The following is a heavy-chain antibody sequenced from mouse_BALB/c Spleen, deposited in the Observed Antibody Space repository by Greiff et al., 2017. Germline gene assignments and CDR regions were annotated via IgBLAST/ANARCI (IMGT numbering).Heavy chain of an antibody. J-gene: IGHJ4*01. CDR3: ARGDGYTYYYAMDY. CDR2: ISDGGSYT. V-gene: IGHV5-4*02. Sequence: EVMLVESGGGLVKPGGSLKLSCAASGFTFSDYYMYWVRQTPEKRLEWVATISDGGSYTYYPDSVKGRFTISRDNAKNNLYLQMSSLKSEDTAMYYCARGDGYTYYYAMDYWGQGTSVAVSS. D-gene: IGHD2-3*01. CDR1: GFTFSDYY.